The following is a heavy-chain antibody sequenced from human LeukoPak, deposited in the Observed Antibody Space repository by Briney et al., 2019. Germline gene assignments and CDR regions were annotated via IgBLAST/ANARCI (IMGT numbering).Heavy chain of an antibody. V-gene: IGHV3-30-3*01. CDR2: ISYDGTYK. Sequence: PGGSLRLSCAASGFTFSSYAIHWVRQAQGKGLEWVAVISYDGTYKYYADSVKGRFNISRDNSKNTLFLQMNSLRAEDTAVYYCARDLQELVRYNWFDPWGQGTLVTVSS. CDR1: GFTFSSYA. D-gene: IGHD6-13*01. J-gene: IGHJ5*02. CDR3: ARDLQELVRYNWFDP.